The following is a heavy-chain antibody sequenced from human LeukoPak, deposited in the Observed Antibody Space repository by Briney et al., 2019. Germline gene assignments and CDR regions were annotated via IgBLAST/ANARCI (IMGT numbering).Heavy chain of an antibody. V-gene: IGHV3-23*01. Sequence: GGSLRLSCAASGFTFSSYSMNWVRQAPGQGLEWVSAINGSGATTYYPHSVKGRFTISRDNSENTLYVGMNSLRAEDTAIYYCAKSRSGSANWALRIFDNWGQGTLVSVSS. CDR1: GFTFSSYS. J-gene: IGHJ4*02. CDR3: AKSRSGSANWALRIFDN. D-gene: IGHD3-10*01. CDR2: INGSGATT.